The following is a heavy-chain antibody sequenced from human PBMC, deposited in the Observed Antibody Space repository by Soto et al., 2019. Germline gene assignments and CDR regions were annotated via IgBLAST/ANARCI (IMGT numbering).Heavy chain of an antibody. D-gene: IGHD1-26*01. CDR2: VHHSGST. Sequence: SETLSLTCAVYGGSFSGHYWTWIRQPPGKGLEWIGEVHHSGSTSYNPSLKSRVTISADTSKNQFSLRLSSVTAADTAVYYCARAGGRYAITAYDVWGPGTLVTVS. CDR3: ARAGGRYAITAYDV. J-gene: IGHJ3*01. V-gene: IGHV4-34*01. CDR1: GGSFSGHY.